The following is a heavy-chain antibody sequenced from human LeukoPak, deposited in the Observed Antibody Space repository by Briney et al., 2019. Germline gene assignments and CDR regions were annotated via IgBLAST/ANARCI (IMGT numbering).Heavy chain of an antibody. J-gene: IGHJ4*02. V-gene: IGHV4-34*01. CDR1: GGSFSGYY. CDR3: ARRVYYYGSGSYYNVGRKISYFDY. CDR2: INHSGST. Sequence: SETLSLTCAVYGGSFSGYYWSWIRQPSGKGLEWIGEINHSGSTNYNPSLKSRVTISVDTSKNQFSLKLSSVTAADTVVYYCARRVYYYGSGSYYNVGRKISYFDYWGQGTLVTVSS. D-gene: IGHD3-10*01.